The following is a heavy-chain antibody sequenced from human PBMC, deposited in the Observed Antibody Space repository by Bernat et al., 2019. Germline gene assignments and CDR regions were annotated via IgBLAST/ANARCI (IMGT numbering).Heavy chain of an antibody. CDR2: IGRSGTNT. J-gene: IGHJ6*03. CDR3: AIVLTGYYYYMDV. V-gene: IGHV3-23*01. Sequence: EVQLLESGGDLIQPGGSLRLSCAASGFTFSSYAMSWVRQAPGKGLEWVSGIGRSGTNTYYAESVDGRFTNSRDNSKNTVYLQLDSLRADDTAVYYCAIVLTGYYYYMDVWGKGTTVTVSS. CDR1: GFTFSSYA.